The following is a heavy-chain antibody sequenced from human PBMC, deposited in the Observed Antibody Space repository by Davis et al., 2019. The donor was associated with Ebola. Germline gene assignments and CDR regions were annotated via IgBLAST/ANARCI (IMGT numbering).Heavy chain of an antibody. CDR1: VYTFTPLF. D-gene: IGHD6-19*01. CDR2: INPKSGAT. V-gene: IGHV1-2*06. Sequence: SVPVSRLASVYTFTPLFIYSLRQAPGQRLEWLGRINPKSGATKYVRKFQGRVTMTRASSINTVYMELASLRSDDTAVYYCASFLTYSSGTDYWGQGTLVTVSS. J-gene: IGHJ4*02. CDR3: ASFLTYSSGTDY.